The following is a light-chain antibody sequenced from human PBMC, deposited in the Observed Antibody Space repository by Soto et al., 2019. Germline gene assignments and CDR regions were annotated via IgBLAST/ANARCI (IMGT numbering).Light chain of an antibody. J-gene: IGLJ2*01. CDR3: SSYTSSSTSVV. CDR1: SSDVGGYNY. CDR2: YVS. V-gene: IGLV2-14*01. Sequence: QSVLTQPASVSGSPGQSITISCTGTSSDVGGYNYVSWYQQHPGKAPKLVIYYVSNRPSGVSNRFSGSKSGNTASLTISGLQADDEADYYCSSYTSSSTSVVFGGGTQLTVL.